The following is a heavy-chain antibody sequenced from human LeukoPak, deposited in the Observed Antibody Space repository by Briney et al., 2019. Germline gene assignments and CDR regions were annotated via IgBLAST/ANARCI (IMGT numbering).Heavy chain of an antibody. CDR1: GFTLSSYW. V-gene: IGHV3-74*01. J-gene: IGHJ5*02. CDR3: ARDVDSSGYSPWFDP. Sequence: GGSLRLSCAASGFTLSSYWMHWVRQAPGKGLVWVSRINSDGSSTSYADSVKGRFTISRDNAKNTLYLQMNSLRAEDTAVYYCARDVDSSGYSPWFDPWGQGTLVTVSS. D-gene: IGHD3-22*01. CDR2: INSDGSST.